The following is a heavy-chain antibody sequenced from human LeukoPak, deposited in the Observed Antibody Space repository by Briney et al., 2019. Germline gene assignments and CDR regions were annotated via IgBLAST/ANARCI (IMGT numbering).Heavy chain of an antibody. J-gene: IGHJ4*02. CDR3: ARIAAAGYPYFDY. CDR1: GYTFTGYY. Sequence: ASVKVSCKASGYTFTGYYMHWVRQAPGQGLEWMGWINPNSGGTNYAQKFQGRVTMTRDTSISTAYMEVSRLRSDDTAVYYCARIAAAGYPYFDYWGQGTLVTVSS. V-gene: IGHV1-2*02. CDR2: INPNSGGT. D-gene: IGHD6-13*01.